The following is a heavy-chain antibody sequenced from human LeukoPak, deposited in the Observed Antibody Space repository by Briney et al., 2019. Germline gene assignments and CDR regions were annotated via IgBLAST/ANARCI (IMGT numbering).Heavy chain of an antibody. Sequence: GGSLRLSCAASGFTFSSYGMHWVRQAPGKGLEWVAVISYDGSNKYYADSVKGRFTISRDNSKNTLYLQMNSLRAEDTAVYYCARVAVTTIGGYFDYWGQGTLVTVSS. CDR2: ISYDGSNK. V-gene: IGHV3-30*03. J-gene: IGHJ4*02. D-gene: IGHD4-17*01. CDR1: GFTFSSYG. CDR3: ARVAVTTIGGYFDY.